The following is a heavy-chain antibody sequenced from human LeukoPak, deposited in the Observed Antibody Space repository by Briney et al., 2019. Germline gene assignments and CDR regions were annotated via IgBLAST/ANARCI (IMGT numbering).Heavy chain of an antibody. CDR1: GFTFSSYS. Sequence: PGGSLRLSCAASGFTFSSYSMNWVRQAPGKGLEWVSSISSSSSYIYYADSVKGRFTISRDNAKNSLYLQMNSLRAEDTAVYYCARDLAYSSGWYNVTYRWGQGTLVTVSS. CDR2: ISSSSSYI. CDR3: ARDLAYSSGWYNVTYR. D-gene: IGHD6-19*01. V-gene: IGHV3-21*01. J-gene: IGHJ4*02.